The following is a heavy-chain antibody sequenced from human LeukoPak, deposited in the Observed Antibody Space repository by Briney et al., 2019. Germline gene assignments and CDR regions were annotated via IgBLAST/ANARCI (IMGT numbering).Heavy chain of an antibody. CDR2: IIPIFGTA. J-gene: IGHJ4*02. V-gene: IGHV1-69*06. D-gene: IGHD3-10*01. CDR1: GGTFSSYA. CDR3: AGSTYYYGSGSHLDY. Sequence: SVKVSCKASGGTFSSYAISWVRQAPGQGLEWMGGIIPIFGTANYAQKFQGRVTITADKSTSTAYMELSSLRSEDTAVYYCAGSTYYYGSGSHLDYWGQGTLVTVSS.